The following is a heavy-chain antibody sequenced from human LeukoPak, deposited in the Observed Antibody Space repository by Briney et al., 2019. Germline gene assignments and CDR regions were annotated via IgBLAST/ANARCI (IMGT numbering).Heavy chain of an antibody. V-gene: IGHV3-21*01. CDR3: ARDVSGYSYGLGDY. CDR1: GFTFSSYS. D-gene: IGHD5-18*01. CDR2: ISSSSSYI. J-gene: IGHJ4*02. Sequence: PGGTLSLSCAASGFTFSSYSMNWVRQAPGKGLEWASSISSSSSYISYADSVKGRFTVSRDNAKNSLYLQMNSLRAEATAMYYCARDVSGYSYGLGDYWGQGTLVTVSS.